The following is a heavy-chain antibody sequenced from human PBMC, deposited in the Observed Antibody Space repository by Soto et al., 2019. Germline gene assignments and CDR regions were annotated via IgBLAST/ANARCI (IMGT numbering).Heavy chain of an antibody. CDR2: VSSGGTT. V-gene: IGHV4-61*01. Sequence: SETLSLTCAVSGASISSGNYFWSWIRQPPGKGLEWVTSVSSGGTTNSNPSLRSRLNLSVDPSKNQISMRLTSVTSDDTAIYFCARGSKDRLVVRGAPYYLDHWGQGTLVT. CDR3: ARGSKDRLVVRGAPYYLDH. D-gene: IGHD3-10*01. CDR1: GASISSGNYF. J-gene: IGHJ4*02.